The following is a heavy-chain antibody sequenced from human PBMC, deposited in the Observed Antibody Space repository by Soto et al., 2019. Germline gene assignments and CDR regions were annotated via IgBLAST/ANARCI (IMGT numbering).Heavy chain of an antibody. V-gene: IGHV5-51*01. CDR3: ARMVMEVTSYYFDY. Sequence: GVPLRICWKGSEYRITSYLIVWVRTKPGKGLEWMGIIYPGDSDTRYSPSFQGQVTISADKSISTAYLQWSSLKASDTAMYYCARMVMEVTSYYFDYWGQGTLVTGSS. J-gene: IGHJ4*02. D-gene: IGHD2-8*01. CDR2: IYPGDSDT. CDR1: EYRITSYL.